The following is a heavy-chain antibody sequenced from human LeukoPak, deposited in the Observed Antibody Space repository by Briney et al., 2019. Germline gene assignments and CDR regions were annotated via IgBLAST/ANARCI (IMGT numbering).Heavy chain of an antibody. CDR2: IYYSGSP. CDR3: ARGDYYGSGLAQATNWFDP. V-gene: IGHV4-31*03. CDR1: CGSISSGGYY. D-gene: IGHD3-10*01. J-gene: IGHJ5*02. Sequence: PSETLSLICTVSCGSISSGGYYWSWIRQHPGKGLEWIGYIYYSGSPYYNPSLKSRVTISVDTSKNQFSLKLSSVTAADTAVYYCARGDYYGSGLAQATNWFDPGAREPWSPSPQ.